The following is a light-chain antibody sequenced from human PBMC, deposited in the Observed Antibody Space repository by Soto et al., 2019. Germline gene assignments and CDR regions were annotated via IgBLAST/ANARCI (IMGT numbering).Light chain of an antibody. CDR3: QVWDSSTPCV. J-gene: IGLJ1*01. V-gene: IGLV3-9*01. Sequence: SYELTQPLSVSVALGQTARITCGGNNIGSKNVHWYQQKPGQAPVLVIYRDSNRPSGIPERFSGSNSGNTATLTISRAQAGDEADYYCQVWDSSTPCVFGTGTKLTVL. CDR2: RDS. CDR1: NIGSKN.